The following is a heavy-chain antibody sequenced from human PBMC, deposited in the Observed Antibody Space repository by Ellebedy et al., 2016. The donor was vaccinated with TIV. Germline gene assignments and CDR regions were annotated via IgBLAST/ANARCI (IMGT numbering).Heavy chain of an antibody. Sequence: SGPTQVKPTQTLTLTCTFPGFSLRTSGMRVVWIRQPPGKALEWLALIYWDDDKRYIPSLKSRLTITKDTSKNQVVLTMTNMDPVDTATYYCAHGSGSGSYVWFDPWGQGTLGTVSS. D-gene: IGHD1-26*01. CDR3: AHGSGSGSYVWFDP. J-gene: IGHJ5*02. CDR1: GFSLRTSGMR. V-gene: IGHV2-5*08. CDR2: IYWDDDK.